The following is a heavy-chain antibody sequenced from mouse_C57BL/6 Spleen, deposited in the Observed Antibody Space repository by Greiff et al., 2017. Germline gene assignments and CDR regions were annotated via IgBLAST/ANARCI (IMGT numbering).Heavy chain of an antibody. Sequence: EVQLQQSGPELVKPGASVKISCKASGYTFTDYYMYWVKQSHGKSLEWIGEINPNNGGTSYNQKFKGKATLTVDKSSSTAYMELRSLTSEDSAGYYCARWLLGYYDYWGQGTTLTGAS. CDR2: INPNNGGT. D-gene: IGHD2-3*01. CDR1: GYTFTDYY. J-gene: IGHJ2*01. CDR3: ARWLLGYYDY. V-gene: IGHV1-26*01.